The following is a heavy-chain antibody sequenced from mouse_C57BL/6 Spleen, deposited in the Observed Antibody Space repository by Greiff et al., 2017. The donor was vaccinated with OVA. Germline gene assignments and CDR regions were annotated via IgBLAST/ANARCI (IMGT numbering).Heavy chain of an antibody. J-gene: IGHJ4*01. V-gene: IGHV1-66*01. CDR3: ASDDGYYDYAMDY. CDR1: GYSFTSYY. CDR2: IYPGSGNT. D-gene: IGHD2-3*01. Sequence: VKLMESGPELVKPGASVKISCKASGYSFTSYYIHWVKQRPGQGLEWIGWIYPGSGNTKYNEKFKGKATLTADTSSSTAYMQLSSLTSEDSAVYYCASDDGYYDYAMDYWGQGTSVTVSS.